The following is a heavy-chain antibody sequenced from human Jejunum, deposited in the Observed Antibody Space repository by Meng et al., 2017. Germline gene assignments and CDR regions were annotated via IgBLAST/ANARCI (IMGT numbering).Heavy chain of an antibody. CDR3: AREIVGDYDKKSYFDK. V-gene: IGHV3-7*01. CDR1: GFTFSSYW. Sequence: GESLKISCAASGFTFSSYWMTWVRQAPGQGLEWVANIRQGGSGKHYAESVKGRFTVSRDNAKNSLYLQMNSLRAEDTAVYYCAREIVGDYDKKSYFDKWGQGTLVTVSS. D-gene: IGHD3-22*01. CDR2: IRQGGSGK. J-gene: IGHJ4*02.